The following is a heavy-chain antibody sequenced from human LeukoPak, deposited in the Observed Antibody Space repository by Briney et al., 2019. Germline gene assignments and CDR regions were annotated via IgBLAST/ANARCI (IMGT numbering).Heavy chain of an antibody. V-gene: IGHV4-39*01. D-gene: IGHD7-27*01. CDR3: ARFVTGDGAFDI. CDR1: GGSISSSTHY. Sequence: SSETLSLTCTLSGGSISSSTHYWGWIRQPPGKGLEWIGSIYYSGNTYYNPSLRGRVTISVDTSKNQFSLRLSSVTAADTAVYFCARFVTGDGAFDIWGQGTMVTVSS. CDR2: IYYSGNT. J-gene: IGHJ3*02.